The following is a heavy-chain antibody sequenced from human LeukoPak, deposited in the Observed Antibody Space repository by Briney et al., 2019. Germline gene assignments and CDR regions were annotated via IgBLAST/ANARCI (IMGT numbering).Heavy chain of an antibody. CDR3: ARLFGGSFVDY. Sequence: SETLSLTCAVYGGSFSGYYWSWIRQPPGKGLEWIGEINHSGSTYYNPSLKSRVTISVDTSKNQFSLKLSSVTAADTAVYYCARLFGGSFVDYWGQGTLVTVSS. CDR2: INHSGST. J-gene: IGHJ4*02. CDR1: GGSFSGYY. V-gene: IGHV4-34*01. D-gene: IGHD1-26*01.